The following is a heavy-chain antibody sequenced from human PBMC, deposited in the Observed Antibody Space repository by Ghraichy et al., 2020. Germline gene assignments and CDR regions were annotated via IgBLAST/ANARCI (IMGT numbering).Heavy chain of an antibody. Sequence: SETLSLTCAVNGGSFSGYYGSGICQLSGKGLERIGEINHSGSTNYNPSLKSRVTISVDTSKNQFSLKLSSVTAADTAVYYCARVKPPNSSGWYLQCGTSYYFDYWG. CDR2: INHSGST. D-gene: IGHD6-19*01. CDR1: GGSFSGYY. J-gene: IGHJ4*01. CDR3: ARVKPPNSSGWYLQCGTSYYFDY. V-gene: IGHV4-34*01.